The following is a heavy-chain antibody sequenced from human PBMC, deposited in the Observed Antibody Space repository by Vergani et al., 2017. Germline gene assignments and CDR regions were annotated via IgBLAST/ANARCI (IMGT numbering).Heavy chain of an antibody. V-gene: IGHV3-48*01. Sequence: EVQLVESGGGLVQPGGSLRLSCAASGFTFSSYSMNWVRQAPGKGLEWVSYISRSSSTIYYADSVKGRFTISRDNAKNSLYLQMNSLRAEDTAVYYCARPPENADYGDFDYWSQGTLVTVSS. CDR1: GFTFSSYS. CDR2: ISRSSSTI. D-gene: IGHD4-17*01. CDR3: ARPPENADYGDFDY. J-gene: IGHJ4*02.